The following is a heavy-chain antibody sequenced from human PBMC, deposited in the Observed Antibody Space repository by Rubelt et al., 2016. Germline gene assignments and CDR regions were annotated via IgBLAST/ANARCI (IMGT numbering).Heavy chain of an antibody. D-gene: IGHD2-2*01. CDR1: GDSISSGGYF. Sequence: QVQLQESGPGLVKPSQTLSPTCTVSGDSISSGGYFWSWIRQHPGKGLECIGYIYYDGSTPYHPSLRNQVTVSVDTYQNLFSRELTSGTAADTAVYYCARKGYCSSYNCYGARDAIDIWGQGTSVTVSS. CDR2: IYYDGST. V-gene: IGHV4-31*01. CDR3: ARKGYCSSYNCYGARDAIDI. J-gene: IGHJ3*02.